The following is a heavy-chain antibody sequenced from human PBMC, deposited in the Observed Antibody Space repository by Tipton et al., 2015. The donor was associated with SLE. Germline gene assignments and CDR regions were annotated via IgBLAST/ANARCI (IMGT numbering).Heavy chain of an antibody. CDR2: IKSKTDGGTT. CDR1: GFTFSNAW. CDR3: TTDRCSSTSCYYYCYGMDV. V-gene: IGHV3-15*01. J-gene: IGHJ6*02. D-gene: IGHD2-2*01. Sequence: SLRLSCAASGFTFSNAWMSWVRQAPGKGLEWVGRIKSKTDGGTTDYAAPGKGRFTISRDDSKKTLYLQMNSLKTEDTAVYYCTTDRCSSTSCYYYCYGMDVWGQGTSVTVSS.